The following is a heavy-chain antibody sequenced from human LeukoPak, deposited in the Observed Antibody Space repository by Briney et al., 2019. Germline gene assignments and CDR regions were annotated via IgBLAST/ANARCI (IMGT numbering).Heavy chain of an antibody. CDR1: GGSINSYY. J-gene: IGHJ4*02. Sequence: SETLSLTCTVSGGSINSYYWSWIRQPPGRGLEWIGSIHYSGSTSYNPSLRSRVTISVDKSKNQFFLKLSSVTATDTAVYYCARVVTMIVVEWGQGTLVTVSS. V-gene: IGHV4-59*01. CDR2: IHYSGST. D-gene: IGHD3-22*01. CDR3: ARVVTMIVVE.